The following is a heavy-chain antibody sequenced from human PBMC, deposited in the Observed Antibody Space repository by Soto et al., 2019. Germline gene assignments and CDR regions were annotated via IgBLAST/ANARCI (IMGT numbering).Heavy chain of an antibody. V-gene: IGHV1-2*04. CDR2: INPNSGGT. Sequence: ASVKVSCKASGYTFTGYYMHWVRQAPGQGLEWMGWINPNSGGTNYAQKFQGWVTMTRDTSISTAYMELSRLRSDDTAVYYCVRTFPGYSSNFDYWGQGTLVTVSS. D-gene: IGHD6-19*01. J-gene: IGHJ4*02. CDR3: VRTFPGYSSNFDY. CDR1: GYTFTGYY.